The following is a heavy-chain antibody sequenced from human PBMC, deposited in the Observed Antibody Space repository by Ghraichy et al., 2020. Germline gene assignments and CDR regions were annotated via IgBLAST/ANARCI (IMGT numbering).Heavy chain of an antibody. CDR1: GGSFSGYY. CDR3: ARPYERSGRTMIRY. J-gene: IGHJ3*01. CDR2: INHSGST. Sequence: SETLSLTCAVYGGSFSGYYWSWIRQPPGKGLEWIGEINHSGSTNYNPSLKSRVTISVDTSKNQFSLKLSSVTAADTAVYYCARPYERSGRTMIRYWGQGTMVTVSS. V-gene: IGHV4-34*01. D-gene: IGHD3-22*01.